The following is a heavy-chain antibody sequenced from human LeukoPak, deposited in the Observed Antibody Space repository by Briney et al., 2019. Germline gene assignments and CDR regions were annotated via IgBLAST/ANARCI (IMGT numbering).Heavy chain of an antibody. CDR3: AKGGAVSSKSITMVRGTRKYSYYMDV. V-gene: IGHV3-23*01. D-gene: IGHD3-10*01. CDR2: ISGSGGSA. Sequence: GGSLRLSWAASGFTFSSYGMSWVRQAPGKGLEWVSGISGSGGSAYYADSVKGRFTISRDNSKNTLYLQMNSLRAEDTAVYFCAKGGAVSSKSITMVRGTRKYSYYMDVWGKGTTVTISS. CDR1: GFTFSSYG. J-gene: IGHJ6*03.